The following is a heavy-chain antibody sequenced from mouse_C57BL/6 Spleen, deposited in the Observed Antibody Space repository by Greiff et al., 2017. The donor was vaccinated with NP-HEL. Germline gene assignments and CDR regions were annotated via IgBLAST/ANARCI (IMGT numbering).Heavy chain of an antibody. CDR1: GYTFTSYW. CDR2: IDPSDSET. CDR3: ARSGYGNYSSWFAY. J-gene: IGHJ3*01. V-gene: IGHV1-52*01. D-gene: IGHD2-1*01. Sequence: QVQLQQPGAELVRPGSSVKLSCKASGYTFTSYWMHWVKQRPIQGLEWIGNIDPSDSETHYNQKFKDKATLTVDKSSSTAYMQLSSLTSEDSAVYYCARSGYGNYSSWFAYWGQGTLVTVSA.